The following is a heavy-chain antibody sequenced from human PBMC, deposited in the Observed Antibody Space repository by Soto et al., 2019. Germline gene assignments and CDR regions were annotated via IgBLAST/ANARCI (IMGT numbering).Heavy chain of an antibody. J-gene: IGHJ4*02. CDR2: IDWDDDK. CDR3: ARIRRGYSSSWSGLDY. D-gene: IGHD6-13*01. CDR1: GFSLITSGMC. Sequence: SGPTLVNPTQTLTLTCTFSGFSLITSGMCVSWIRQPPGKALEWLALIDWDDDKYYSTSLKTRLTISKDTSKNQVVLTMTNMDPVDTATYYCARIRRGYSSSWSGLDYWGQGTLVTVSS. V-gene: IGHV2-70*01.